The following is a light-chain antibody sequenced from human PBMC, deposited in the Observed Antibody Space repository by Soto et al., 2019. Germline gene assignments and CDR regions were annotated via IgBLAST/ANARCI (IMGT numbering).Light chain of an antibody. CDR2: TSA. V-gene: IGKV3-15*01. J-gene: IGKJ5*01. CDR3: QQYDNWPPTT. Sequence: EVVMTQPPATLSVSLGERATLSCRASQSVSSNVAWYQQKPGLAPRLLIHTSATRATGIPAKFSGRGSGTFFTLTISGLQSEDFATYYCQQYDNWPPTTFGQGTRLEIK. CDR1: QSVSSN.